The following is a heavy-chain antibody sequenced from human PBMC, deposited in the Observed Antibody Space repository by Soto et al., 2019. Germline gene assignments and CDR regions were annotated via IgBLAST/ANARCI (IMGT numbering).Heavy chain of an antibody. D-gene: IGHD1-26*01. Sequence: GASVKVSCAASGFTFSSYAMSWVRQAPGKGLEWVSAISGSGGSTYYADSVKGRFTISRDNSKNTLYLQMNSLRAEDTAVYYCAKDPVGATLYNWFDPWGQGTLVTVSS. CDR3: AKDPVGATLYNWFDP. CDR2: ISGSGGST. V-gene: IGHV3-23*01. J-gene: IGHJ5*02. CDR1: GFTFSSYA.